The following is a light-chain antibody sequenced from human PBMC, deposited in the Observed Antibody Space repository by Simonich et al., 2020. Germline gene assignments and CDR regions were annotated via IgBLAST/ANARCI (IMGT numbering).Light chain of an antibody. V-gene: IGKV1-5*03. Sequence: DIQMTQSPSTLSASVGDRVTITCRASQSISSWLAWDQQKPGKAPKLLIYKASSLEIGVPSRFSGSGSGTEFTLTISSLQPDDFATYYCQQYNSYSRTFGQGTKVEIK. CDR2: KAS. J-gene: IGKJ1*01. CDR3: QQYNSYSRT. CDR1: QSISSW.